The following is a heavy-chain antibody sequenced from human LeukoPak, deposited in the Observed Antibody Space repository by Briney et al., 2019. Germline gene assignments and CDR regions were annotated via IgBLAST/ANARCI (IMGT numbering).Heavy chain of an antibody. V-gene: IGHV4-38-2*02. J-gene: IGHJ1*01. CDR1: GYSISSGYY. D-gene: IGHD1-26*01. Sequence: SETLSLTCTVSGYSISSGYYWGWIRQPPGKGLEWIGSMYHSGSTYYNPSLKCRVTISVDTSKNQFSLKLSSVTAADTAVYYCARSVGATEYFQHWGQGALVTVSS. CDR2: MYHSGST. CDR3: ARSVGATEYFQH.